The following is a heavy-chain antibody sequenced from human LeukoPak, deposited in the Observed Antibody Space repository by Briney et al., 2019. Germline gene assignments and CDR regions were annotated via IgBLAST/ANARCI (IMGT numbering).Heavy chain of an antibody. CDR2: ISAYNGNT. CDR3: ARDEYYDFWSGYYFRGYYFDY. CDR1: GYTFTSYG. V-gene: IGHV1-18*01. J-gene: IGHJ4*02. D-gene: IGHD3-3*01. Sequence: ASVKVCCKASGYTFTSYGISWVRQAPGQGLEWMGWISAYNGNTNYAQKLQGRVTMTTDTSTSTAYMELRSLRSDDTAVYYCARDEYYDFWSGYYFRGYYFDYWGQGTLVTVSS.